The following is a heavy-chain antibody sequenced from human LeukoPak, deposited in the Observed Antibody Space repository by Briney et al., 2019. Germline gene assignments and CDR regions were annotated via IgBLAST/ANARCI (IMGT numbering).Heavy chain of an antibody. CDR2: IFYSGRN. Sequence: SETLSLTCTVPGGSISTNYWSWIRQPPGKGLEWIGNIFYSGRNNYNPSLRSRVTMSVDTSKNQFSLSLSSVTAADTAVYYCARVKVTMSLDYWGQGTLVTVSS. D-gene: IGHD3-22*01. J-gene: IGHJ4*02. CDR3: ARVKVTMSLDY. CDR1: GGSISTNY. V-gene: IGHV4-59*01.